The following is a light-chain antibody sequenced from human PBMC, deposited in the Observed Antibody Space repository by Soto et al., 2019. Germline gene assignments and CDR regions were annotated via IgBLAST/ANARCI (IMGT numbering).Light chain of an antibody. Sequence: DIQMTQSPSTLPASVGDRVTITCRASQSISNWLAWYQQKPGKAPKLLIYKASTLKSGVPSRFSGSGSGTEFTLTISSLQPEDFATYYCLQHNSYPRTFGQGTKVDIK. CDR1: QSISNW. CDR3: LQHNSYPRT. CDR2: KAS. V-gene: IGKV1-5*03. J-gene: IGKJ1*01.